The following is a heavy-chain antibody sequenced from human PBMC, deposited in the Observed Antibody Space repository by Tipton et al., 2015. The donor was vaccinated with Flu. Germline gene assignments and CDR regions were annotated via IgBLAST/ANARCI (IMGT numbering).Heavy chain of an antibody. D-gene: IGHD2-15*01. J-gene: IGHJ4*02. CDR1: GASVSSGSYY. Sequence: TLSLTCTVSGASVSSGSYYWTWIRQPPGKGLEWIGCVYYSGNTNYNPSLKSRVTISVDRTKNQFSLKLSSVTAADTAVYYCARRVPGVAANYFDYWGQGTLVTVSS. CDR3: ARRVPGVAANYFDY. V-gene: IGHV4-61*01. CDR2: VYYSGNT.